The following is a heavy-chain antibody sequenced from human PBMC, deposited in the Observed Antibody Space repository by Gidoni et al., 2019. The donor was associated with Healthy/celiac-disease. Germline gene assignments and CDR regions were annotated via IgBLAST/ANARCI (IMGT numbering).Heavy chain of an antibody. J-gene: IGHJ4*02. V-gene: IGHV3-9*01. CDR2: ISWNSGSI. CDR1: GFPFVDYA. D-gene: IGHD3-22*01. CDR3: AKDIGYDSSGYYHS. Sequence: EVQLVESGGGLVQPGRSLRLSCAASGFPFVDYAMHWVRQAPGKGLEWVSGISWNSGSIGYADSVKGRFTISRDNAKNSLYLQMNSLRAEDTALYYCAKDIGYDSSGYYHSWGQGTLVTVSS.